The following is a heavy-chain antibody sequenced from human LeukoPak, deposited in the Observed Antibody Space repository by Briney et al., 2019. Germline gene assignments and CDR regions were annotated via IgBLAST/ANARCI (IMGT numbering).Heavy chain of an antibody. CDR3: AGVEYDYVWGSYRPVGPFDY. J-gene: IGHJ4*02. D-gene: IGHD3-16*02. V-gene: IGHV4-39*01. CDR2: IYYSGST. Sequence: SETLSLTCTVSGGSISSSSYYWGRIRQPPGKGLEWIGSIYYSGSTYYNPSLKSRVTISVDTSKNQFSLKLSSVTAADTAVYYCAGVEYDYVWGSYRPVGPFDYWGQGTLVTVSS. CDR1: GGSISSSSYY.